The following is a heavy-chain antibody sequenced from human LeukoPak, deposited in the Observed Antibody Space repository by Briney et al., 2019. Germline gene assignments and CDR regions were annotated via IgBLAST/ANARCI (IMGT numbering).Heavy chain of an antibody. D-gene: IGHD6-13*01. V-gene: IGHV3-7*01. Sequence: GWSIRLCLAASACTCSSDRGRWVPRAPRMVMKTVANIRKEGRDKYYVDAVKGRFTSSRDNAKNSLYLQMNSLRAEDTAVYYCARVLWLYSSSWILGGFGIWGQGTMVTVSS. CDR2: IRKEGRDK. CDR1: ACTCSSDR. CDR3: ARVLWLYSSSWILGGFGI. J-gene: IGHJ3*02.